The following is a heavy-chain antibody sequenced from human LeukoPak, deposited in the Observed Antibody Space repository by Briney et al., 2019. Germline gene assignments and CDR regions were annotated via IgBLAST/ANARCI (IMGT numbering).Heavy chain of an antibody. Sequence: GGSLRLSCAASGFTFSSYWMSWVRQAPGKGLEWVANIKQDGSEKYYVDSVKGRFTISRDNAKNSLYLQMNSLRAEDTAVYYCARESVYPYYYMDVWGKGTTVTVSS. CDR1: GFTFSSYW. J-gene: IGHJ6*03. CDR3: ARESVYPYYYMDV. V-gene: IGHV3-7*01. CDR2: IKQDGSEK.